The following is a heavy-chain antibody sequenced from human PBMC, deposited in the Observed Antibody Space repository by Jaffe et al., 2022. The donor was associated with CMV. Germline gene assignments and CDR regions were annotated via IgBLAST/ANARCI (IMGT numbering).Heavy chain of an antibody. D-gene: IGHD3-16*01. CDR3: AREFRRGGIDY. J-gene: IGHJ4*02. Sequence: EVQLVESGGGLVQPGGSLRLSCAASGFTFSSYDMHWVRQATGKGLEWVSAIGTAGDTYYPGSVKGRFTISRENAKNSLYLQMNSLRAGDTAVYYCAREFRRGGIDYWGQGTLVTVSS. CDR1: GFTFSSYD. CDR2: IGTAGDT. V-gene: IGHV3-13*01.